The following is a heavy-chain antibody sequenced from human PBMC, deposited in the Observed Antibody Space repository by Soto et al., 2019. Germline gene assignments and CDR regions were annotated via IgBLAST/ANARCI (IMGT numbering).Heavy chain of an antibody. CDR1: GGSINNRTYY. CDR2: VYYSGTT. Sequence: SETLSLTCSVSGGSINNRTYYWGWIRQPPGKGLEWIGYVYYSGTTNYNPSLKSRVTISIDMSKNQFSLRLSSVTAADTALYYCARTTAVPNTLRSRYFFDFWGQGTLVTVSS. CDR3: ARTTAVPNTLRSRYFFDF. J-gene: IGHJ4*02. V-gene: IGHV4-61*05. D-gene: IGHD3-9*01.